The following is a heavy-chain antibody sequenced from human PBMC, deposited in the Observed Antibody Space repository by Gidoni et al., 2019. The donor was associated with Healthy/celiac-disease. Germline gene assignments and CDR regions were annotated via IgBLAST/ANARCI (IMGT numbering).Heavy chain of an antibody. Sequence: QLQLQESDPGLVKPSEPLSLTCNVSGGPISSSRYYWGWIRQPPGNGLEWIGSIYYSGSTYYNPSLKSRVTISVDTSKNQFSLKLSSVTAADTAVYYCARHLAARRHDHNWFDPWGQGTLVTVSS. CDR3: ARHLAARRHDHNWFDP. CDR2: IYYSGST. D-gene: IGHD6-6*01. CDR1: GGPISSSRYY. V-gene: IGHV4-39*01. J-gene: IGHJ5*02.